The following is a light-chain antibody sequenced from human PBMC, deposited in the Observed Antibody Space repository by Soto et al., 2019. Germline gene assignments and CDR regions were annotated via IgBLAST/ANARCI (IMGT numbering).Light chain of an antibody. CDR3: QQAYSFPIT. V-gene: IGKV1-39*01. Sequence: DIQMTQSPSSLSASVGDRVTITFRATQSISTYLHWYQQKPGKAPNLLIYAASTLQSGVPSRFSGTGSGTDFTLTINSLQPEDFATYYCQQAYSFPITFGQGTRLEIK. J-gene: IGKJ5*01. CDR1: QSISTY. CDR2: AAS.